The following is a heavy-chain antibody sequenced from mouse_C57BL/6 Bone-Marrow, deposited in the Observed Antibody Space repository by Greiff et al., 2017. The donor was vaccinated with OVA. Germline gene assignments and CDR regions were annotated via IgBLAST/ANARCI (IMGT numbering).Heavy chain of an antibody. CDR2: INPGSGVT. D-gene: IGHD6-1*01. J-gene: IGHJ2*01. Sequence: QVQLQQSGAELVRPGTSVKVSCKASGYAFTNYLIEWVKQRPGQGLEWIGVINPGSGVTNYNEKFKGKATLTADKSSSTAYMQLSSLTSEDSAVYFCARGPLGVDYWGQGTTLTVSS. V-gene: IGHV1-54*01. CDR3: ARGPLGVDY. CDR1: GYAFTNYL.